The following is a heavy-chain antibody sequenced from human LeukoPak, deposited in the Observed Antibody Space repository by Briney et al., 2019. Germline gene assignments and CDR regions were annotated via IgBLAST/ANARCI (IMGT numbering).Heavy chain of an antibody. Sequence: GGSLRLSCAASGFTFSSYEMNWVRQAPGKGLEWVAYISSSGSTIYYADSVKGRFTISRDNARNSLYLQMNSLRAEDTAVYYCASSLRSSPGAFDIWGQGTMVTVSS. J-gene: IGHJ3*02. CDR1: GFTFSSYE. CDR3: ASSLRSSPGAFDI. CDR2: ISSSGSTI. D-gene: IGHD3-16*02. V-gene: IGHV3-48*03.